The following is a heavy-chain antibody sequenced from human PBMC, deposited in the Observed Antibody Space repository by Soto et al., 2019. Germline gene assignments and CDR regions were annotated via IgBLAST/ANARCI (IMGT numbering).Heavy chain of an antibody. CDR1: GGSFTSNNW. J-gene: IGHJ4*02. D-gene: IGHD1-7*01. V-gene: IGHV4-4*02. CDR2: IYRTGST. CDR3: ASRDPGTSVDY. Sequence: SETLSLTCAVSGGSFTSNNWWTWVRQPPGQGLEWIGEIYRTGSTNYNPSLKSRVTISLDESENQFSLKVTSLTAADTAVYYCASRDPGTSVDYWGQGTLVTVSS.